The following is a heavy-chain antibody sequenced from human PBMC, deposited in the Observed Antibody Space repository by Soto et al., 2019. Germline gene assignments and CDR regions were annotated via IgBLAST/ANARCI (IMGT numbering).Heavy chain of an antibody. V-gene: IGHV1-18*04. J-gene: IGHJ5*02. D-gene: IGHD5-18*01. CDR3: ARLLDTATPRRFDP. CDR1: GYTFTSYG. CDR2: IRAYNGNT. Sequence: QVQMVQSGAEVKKPGASVKVSCKASGYTFTSYGISWVRQAPGQGLEWMGWIRAYNGNTNYAQKIQGRVTMTTDTSTSTDYMELRSLISDDTAVYYCARLLDTATPRRFDPWGQGTLVTVYS.